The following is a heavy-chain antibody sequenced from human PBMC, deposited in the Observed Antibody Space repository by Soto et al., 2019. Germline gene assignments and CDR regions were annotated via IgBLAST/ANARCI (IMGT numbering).Heavy chain of an antibody. CDR1: GYTFTGYY. CDR2: INPNSGGT. CDR3: ARERYCSGGSCYSEIWFDP. J-gene: IGHJ5*02. V-gene: IGHV1-2*02. D-gene: IGHD2-15*01. Sequence: ASVKVSCKASGYTFTGYYMHWVRQAPGQGLEWMGWINPNSGGTNYAQKFQGRVTMTRDTSISTAYMELSRLRSDDTAVYYCARERYCSGGSCYSEIWFDPWGQGTLVTVSS.